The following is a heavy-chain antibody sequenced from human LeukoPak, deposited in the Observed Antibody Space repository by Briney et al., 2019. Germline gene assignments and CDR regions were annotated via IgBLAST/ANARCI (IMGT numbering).Heavy chain of an antibody. D-gene: IGHD3-10*01. V-gene: IGHV4-31*03. CDR3: ARDDLSYGSGAGGYAFDI. CDR1: GGSISSGGYY. J-gene: IGHJ3*02. Sequence: SETLSLTCTVSGGSISSGGYYWSWIRQHPGKSLEWIGYIYYSGSTYYNPSLKSRVTISVDTSKNQFSLKLSSVTAADTAVYYCARDDLSYGSGAGGYAFDIWGQGTMVTVSS. CDR2: IYYSGST.